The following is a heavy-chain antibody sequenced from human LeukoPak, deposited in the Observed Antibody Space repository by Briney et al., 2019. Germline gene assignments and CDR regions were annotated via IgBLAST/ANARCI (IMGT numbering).Heavy chain of an antibody. CDR1: GGTFSSYA. D-gene: IGHD6-19*01. V-gene: IGHV1-2*02. CDR3: ARVGIAVARAHFDY. J-gene: IGHJ4*02. Sequence: GSSVKVSCKASGGTFSSYAISWVRQAPGQGLEWMGWINPNSGGTNYAQKFQGRVTMTRDTSISTAYMELSRLRSDDTAVYYCARVGIAVARAHFDYWGQGTLVTVSS. CDR2: INPNSGGT.